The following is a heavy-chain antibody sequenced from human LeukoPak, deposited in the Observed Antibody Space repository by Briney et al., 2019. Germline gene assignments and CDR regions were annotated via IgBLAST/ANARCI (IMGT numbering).Heavy chain of an antibody. Sequence: GGSLRLSCAASGFSFSTYWMSWVRQAPGKGLEWVANIKQDGSEKYYVDSVKGRFTISRDNAKSSLYLQMNSLRAEDTAVYYCAREQYSGYDDYWGQGTLVTVSS. J-gene: IGHJ4*02. D-gene: IGHD5-12*01. CDR2: IKQDGSEK. V-gene: IGHV3-7*01. CDR1: GFSFSTYW. CDR3: AREQYSGYDDY.